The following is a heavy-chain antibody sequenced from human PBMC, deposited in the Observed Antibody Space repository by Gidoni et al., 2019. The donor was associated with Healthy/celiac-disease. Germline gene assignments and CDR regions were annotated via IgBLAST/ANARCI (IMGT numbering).Heavy chain of an antibody. J-gene: IGHJ6*02. D-gene: IGHD1-1*01. CDR3: ARDRNRYPISFKGGGKDV. CDR2: IYYTGST. V-gene: IGHV4-59*01. CDR1: GGSISSYY. Sequence: QVQLQESGPGLVKTSETPSLTCTVSGGSISSYYWSWIRQPPGKGLEWIGYIYYTGSTNYTPSLKSRVTISVDTSKDQFSLKLSSVTAADTAVYYCARDRNRYPISFKGGGKDVWGQGTTVTVSS.